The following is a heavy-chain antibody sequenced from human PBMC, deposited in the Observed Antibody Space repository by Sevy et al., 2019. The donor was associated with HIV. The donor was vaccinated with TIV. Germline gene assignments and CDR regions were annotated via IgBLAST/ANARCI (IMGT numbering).Heavy chain of an antibody. Sequence: GGSLRLSCAASGFTFSSYWMSWVRQAPGKGLEWVANIKQDGSEKYYVDSVKGRFTISRDNAKNSLYLQMNSLRAEDTAVYYCVREGYCSGGSCGFDIWGQGTMVTVSS. CDR1: GFTFSSYW. D-gene: IGHD2-15*01. J-gene: IGHJ3*02. CDR2: IKQDGSEK. V-gene: IGHV3-7*03. CDR3: VREGYCSGGSCGFDI.